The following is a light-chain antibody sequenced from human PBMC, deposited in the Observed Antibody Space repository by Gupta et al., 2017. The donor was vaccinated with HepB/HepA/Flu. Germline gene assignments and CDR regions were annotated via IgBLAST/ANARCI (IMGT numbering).Light chain of an antibody. CDR3: DSDTSSSTVV. Sequence: QSALTQPASVSGSPGQSFTISCTGTSSDVGGYNYVSWYQQHTGKSHKLMIYDVSKRPAGVAIRFSGSKSGNTASLTISVRQAEDAADYYVDSDTSSSTVVFGGGTKLTVL. CDR2: DVS. CDR1: SSDVGGYNY. V-gene: IGLV2-14*03. J-gene: IGLJ2*01.